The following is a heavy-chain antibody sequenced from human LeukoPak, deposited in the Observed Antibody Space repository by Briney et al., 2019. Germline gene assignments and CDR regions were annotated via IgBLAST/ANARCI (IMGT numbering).Heavy chain of an antibody. J-gene: IGHJ4*02. CDR3: ASIRDGPLRYEDY. CDR2: IYYSGST. CDR1: GGSISSGDYY. D-gene: IGHD4-17*01. Sequence: SETLSLTCTVSGGSISSGDYYWSWIRQPPGKGLEWIGYIYYSGSTYYNPSLKSRVTISVDTSKNQFSLKLSSVTAADTAVYSCASIRDGPLRYEDYWGQGTLVTVSS. V-gene: IGHV4-30-4*01.